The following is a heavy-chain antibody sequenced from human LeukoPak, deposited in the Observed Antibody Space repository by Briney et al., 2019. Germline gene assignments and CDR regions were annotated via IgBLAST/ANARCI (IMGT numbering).Heavy chain of an antibody. CDR1: GFTFDDYA. Sequence: GGSLRLSCAASGFTFDDYAMHWVRQAPGKGLEWVSGISWNSGSIGYADSVKGRFTISRDNAKNSLYLQMNSLRAEDTALYYCAKGVSNDFWSGYSDYWGQGTLVTVSS. V-gene: IGHV3-9*01. CDR2: ISWNSGSI. D-gene: IGHD3-3*01. J-gene: IGHJ4*02. CDR3: AKGVSNDFWSGYSDY.